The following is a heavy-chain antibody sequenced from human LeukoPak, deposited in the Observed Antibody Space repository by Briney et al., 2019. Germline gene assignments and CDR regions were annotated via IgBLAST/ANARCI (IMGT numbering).Heavy chain of an antibody. J-gene: IGHJ4*02. V-gene: IGHV3-23*01. CDR1: GFTFSSYN. CDR2: ISGSGGST. Sequence: SGGSLRLSCAASGFTFSSYNMSWVRQAPGKGLEWVSAISGSGGSTYYADSVKGRFTISRDNSKNTLYLQMNSLRAEDTAVYYCAQDIGWIQFAYWGQGTLVTVSS. CDR3: AQDIGWIQFAY. D-gene: IGHD5-24*01.